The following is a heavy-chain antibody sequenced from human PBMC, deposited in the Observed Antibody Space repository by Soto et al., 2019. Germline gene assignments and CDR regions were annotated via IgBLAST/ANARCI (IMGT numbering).Heavy chain of an antibody. CDR3: AKDSAYYYDSSGSDAFDI. V-gene: IGHV3-66*01. D-gene: IGHD3-22*01. CDR2: IQSGGTT. CDR1: GFTVSSKY. Sequence: GGSLRLSCAASGFTVSSKYMSWVRQAPGKGLEWVSLIQSGGTTYYADSVKGRFTISRDTSENTLHLQMDSLRAEDTAVCYCAKDSAYYYDSSGSDAFDIWGQGTMVTVSS. J-gene: IGHJ3*02.